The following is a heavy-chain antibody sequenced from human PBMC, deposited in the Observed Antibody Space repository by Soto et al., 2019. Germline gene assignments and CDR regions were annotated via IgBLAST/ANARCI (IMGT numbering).Heavy chain of an antibody. CDR2: IIPIFGTP. Sequence: QVQLVQSGAEVKKPGSSVKVSCKASGGIFSTYAISWLRQAPGQGLEWMGGIIPIFGTPNYAQRFQGRVTITEDESKSTDYMELSRLRSEDTAVYYCARDRDDYGSGNYYNRIDFWGQGTLVTVSS. CDR1: GGIFSTYA. CDR3: ARDRDDYGSGNYYNRIDF. V-gene: IGHV1-69*01. D-gene: IGHD3-10*01. J-gene: IGHJ4*02.